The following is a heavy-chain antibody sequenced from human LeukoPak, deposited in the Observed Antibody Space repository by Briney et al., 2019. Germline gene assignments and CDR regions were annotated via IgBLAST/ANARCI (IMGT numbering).Heavy chain of an antibody. CDR2: IKEDGSEK. V-gene: IGHV3-7*01. CDR3: ARIDRGAFDI. Sequence: GGSLRLSCTVSGFTVSSNSMSWVRQAPGKGLEWVANIKEDGSEKYYVDSVKGRFTISRDNAKNSLYLQMNSLRAEDTAVYYCARIDRGAFDIWGQGTMVTVSS. D-gene: IGHD3-22*01. CDR1: GFTVSSNS. J-gene: IGHJ3*02.